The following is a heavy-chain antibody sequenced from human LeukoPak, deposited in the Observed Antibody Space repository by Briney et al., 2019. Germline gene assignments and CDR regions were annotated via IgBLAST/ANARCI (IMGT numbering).Heavy chain of an antibody. CDR3: ARAWVAVAGDWAYGMDI. D-gene: IGHD6-19*01. Sequence: ASVKVSCKATGYTFTGYYMYWVRQAPGQGPEWMGWINPNSGGTNYAQKFQGRVTMTRDTSISTAYMELSRLRSDDTAVYYCARAWVAVAGDWAYGMDIWGQGTTVTVSS. V-gene: IGHV1-2*02. J-gene: IGHJ6*02. CDR1: GYTFTGYY. CDR2: INPNSGGT.